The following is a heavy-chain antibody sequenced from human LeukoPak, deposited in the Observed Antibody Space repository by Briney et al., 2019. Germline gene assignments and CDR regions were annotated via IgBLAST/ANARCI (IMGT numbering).Heavy chain of an antibody. Sequence: SGPTLVNPTQTLTLTCTFSGFSRRTGGVGVGWIRQPPGKALEWLSLIYWDDDKGYSPSLKSRLTITKDTSKNQVVLTMTNMDPVDTATYYCAAAGNDYWGQGTLVTVFS. J-gene: IGHJ4*02. CDR1: GFSRRTGGVG. D-gene: IGHD6-13*01. V-gene: IGHV2-5*02. CDR2: IYWDDDK. CDR3: AAAGNDY.